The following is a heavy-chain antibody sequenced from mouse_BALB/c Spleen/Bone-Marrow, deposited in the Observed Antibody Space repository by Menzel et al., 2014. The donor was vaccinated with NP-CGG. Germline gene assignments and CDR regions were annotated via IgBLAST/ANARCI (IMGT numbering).Heavy chain of an antibody. Sequence: QSGAELVKPGASVKMFCKASGYTFTSYNVYWVKQTPGQGLEWIGTIYPGNGDTSYNQKFKGKATLTADKSSSTAYMQLSSLTSEDSAVYYCARDYRYGYYAMDYWGQGTSVTVSS. CDR3: ARDYRYGYYAMDY. CDR2: IYPGNGDT. J-gene: IGHJ4*01. CDR1: GYTFTSYN. V-gene: IGHV1-12*01. D-gene: IGHD2-14*01.